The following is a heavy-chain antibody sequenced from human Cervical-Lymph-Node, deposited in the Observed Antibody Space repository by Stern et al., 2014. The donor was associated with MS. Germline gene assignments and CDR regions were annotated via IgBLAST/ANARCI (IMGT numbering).Heavy chain of an antibody. D-gene: IGHD3-10*01. Sequence: VQLVQSGGGVVQPGRSLSLSCVASGFPFSTYAMPWVRQAPGKGLEWVAFVSYDETQRNSTDSVKARFPISRDNSKNTLYLHMNSLRDEDTAVYFCARGGRGVGLEYWGQGALVTVSS. CDR3: ARGGRGVGLEY. CDR1: GFPFSTYA. J-gene: IGHJ4*02. CDR2: VSYDETQR. V-gene: IGHV3-30-3*01.